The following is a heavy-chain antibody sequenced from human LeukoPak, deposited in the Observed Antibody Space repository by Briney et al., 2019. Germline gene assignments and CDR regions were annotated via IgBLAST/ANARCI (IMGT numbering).Heavy chain of an antibody. Sequence: GGTLRLSCAASGFTFSSYGMHWVRQAPGKGLEGVAFIRYDGSNKYYADSMKGRFTISGDNSKNTLYLQMNSLRAEDTAVYYCARDMGRGVITVFDYWGQGTLVTVSS. D-gene: IGHD3-10*01. J-gene: IGHJ4*02. CDR1: GFTFSSYG. V-gene: IGHV3-30*02. CDR3: ARDMGRGVITVFDY. CDR2: IRYDGSNK.